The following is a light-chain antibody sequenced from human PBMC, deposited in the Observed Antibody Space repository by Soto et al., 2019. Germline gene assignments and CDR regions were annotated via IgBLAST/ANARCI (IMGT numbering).Light chain of an antibody. J-gene: IGKJ2*01. V-gene: IGKV3-11*01. Sequence: EIVLTQSPATLSLSPGERATLSCRASQRVSSYLAWYQQKPGQAPRLLIYDASNRATGIPARFSGSGSGTDFTLIISSQEPEDFAVYYCQQRSNWPPYTFGQGNKLEIK. CDR3: QQRSNWPPYT. CDR2: DAS. CDR1: QRVSSY.